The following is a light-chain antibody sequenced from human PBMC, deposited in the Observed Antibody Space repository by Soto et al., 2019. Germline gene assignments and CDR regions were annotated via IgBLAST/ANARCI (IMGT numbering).Light chain of an antibody. J-gene: IGKJ5*01. V-gene: IGKV3-15*01. CDR1: QGVTTN. Sequence: DIVLTQSPATLSVSPGERATLTCRAGQGVTTNFAWYQQKSGQSPRLLIYDVSIRATGVPARFSATGSETDFTLTISGLQSGDSAVYFCQQYNNWPFSFGQGTRLEIK. CDR3: QQYNNWPFS. CDR2: DVS.